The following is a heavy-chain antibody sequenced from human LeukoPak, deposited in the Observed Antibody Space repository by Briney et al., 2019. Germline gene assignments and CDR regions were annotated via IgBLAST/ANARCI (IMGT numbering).Heavy chain of an antibody. V-gene: IGHV1-46*01. J-gene: IGHJ4*02. Sequence: ASVKVSCKASGYTFTSYYMHWVRQAPGQGLEWMGIINPSGGSTSYAQKFQGRVTMTRDTSTSTVYMGLSSLRSEDTAVYYCARDVRPGSYVAYYFDYWGQGTLVTVSS. CDR3: ARDVRPGSYVAYYFDY. CDR1: GYTFTSYY. CDR2: INPSGGST. D-gene: IGHD3-10*01.